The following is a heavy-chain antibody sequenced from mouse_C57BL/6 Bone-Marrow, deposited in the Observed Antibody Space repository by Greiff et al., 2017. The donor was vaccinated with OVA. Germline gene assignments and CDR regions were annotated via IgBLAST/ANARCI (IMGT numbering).Heavy chain of an antibody. D-gene: IGHD1-1*01. CDR2: IDPEDGET. Sequence: EGHGKESGAELVKPGGSVKLSCTASGFNIKDYYMHWVKQRTEQGLEWIGRIDPEDGETKYAPKFQGKATITADTASNTAYLQRSSLTSEDTDVYYCARDFHYYYGSMGDYWGQGTTLTVSS. J-gene: IGHJ2*01. CDR1: GFNIKDYY. V-gene: IGHV14-2*01. CDR3: ARDFHYYYGSMGDY.